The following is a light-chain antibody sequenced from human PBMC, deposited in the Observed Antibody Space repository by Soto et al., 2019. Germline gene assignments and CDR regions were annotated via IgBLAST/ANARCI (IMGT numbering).Light chain of an antibody. CDR1: SGHSSYI. CDR2: LEGSGSY. V-gene: IGLV4-60*03. J-gene: IGLJ2*01. CDR3: ETGDTKGV. Sequence: QLVLTQSSSASASLGSSVKLTCTLSSGHSSYIIAWHQQQPGKAPRYLMKLEGSGSYNKGSGVPDRFSGSSSGADRYLTISNLQSEDEADYYCETGDTKGVFGGGTKVTVL.